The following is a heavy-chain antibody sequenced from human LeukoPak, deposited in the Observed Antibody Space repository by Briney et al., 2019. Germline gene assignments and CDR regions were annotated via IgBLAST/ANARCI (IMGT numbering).Heavy chain of an antibody. D-gene: IGHD1-26*01. Sequence: GGSLRLSCAASGFTVSSNYMSWVRQAPGKGLEWVSGISGSGGSRFYTDSVKGRFTISRDNSKNTLYLQMNSLRAEDTAVYYCAKLREWELPDLFDYWGQGTLVTVSS. V-gene: IGHV3-23*01. CDR2: ISGSGGSR. J-gene: IGHJ4*02. CDR3: AKLREWELPDLFDY. CDR1: GFTVSSNY.